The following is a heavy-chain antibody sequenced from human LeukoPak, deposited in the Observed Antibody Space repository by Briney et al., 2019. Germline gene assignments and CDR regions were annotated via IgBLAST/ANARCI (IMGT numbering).Heavy chain of an antibody. Sequence: GGSLRLSCAASGFTFSDHYMDWGRQAPGKGLEWVGRTRNKPRSYTTEYAASVKGRFTISREDSQNSLYLQMNSLKTEDTAVYYCARGALWLGDNYNYFMDVWGQGTTVTVSS. CDR1: GFTFSDHY. V-gene: IGHV3-72*01. D-gene: IGHD3-10*01. J-gene: IGHJ6*02. CDR2: TRNKPRSYTT. CDR3: ARGALWLGDNYNYFMDV.